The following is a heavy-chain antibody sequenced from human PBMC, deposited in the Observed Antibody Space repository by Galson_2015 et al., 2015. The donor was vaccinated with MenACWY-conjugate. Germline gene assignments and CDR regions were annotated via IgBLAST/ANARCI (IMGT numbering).Heavy chain of an antibody. D-gene: IGHD2/OR15-2a*01. Sequence: CAISGDSVSSNSAAWSWIRQSPSRGLEWLGRTYYRSKWYNEYAVSVRGRITINPDTSKNQFSLQLNSVTPEDTAVYYCTRGTTLQSPTGEAFDAIFDVWGQGTMVTVSS. CDR3: TRGTTLQSPTGEAFDAIFDV. J-gene: IGHJ3*01. CDR1: GDSVSSNSAA. CDR2: TYYRSKWYN. V-gene: IGHV6-1*01.